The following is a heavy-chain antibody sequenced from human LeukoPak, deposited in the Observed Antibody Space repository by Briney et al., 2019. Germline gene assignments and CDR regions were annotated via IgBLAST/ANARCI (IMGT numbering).Heavy chain of an antibody. D-gene: IGHD4-17*01. CDR1: GETFSGFY. CDR2: INYSGST. CDR3: ARISTVTHQFDY. Sequence: SETLSLTCAVYGETFSGFYWSWIRQPPGKGLEWIGEINYSGSTKYNPSLKSRVTISVDTSKTQFSLNLNSVTAADTAVYYCARISTVTHQFDYWGQGMLVTVSS. V-gene: IGHV4-34*01. J-gene: IGHJ4*02.